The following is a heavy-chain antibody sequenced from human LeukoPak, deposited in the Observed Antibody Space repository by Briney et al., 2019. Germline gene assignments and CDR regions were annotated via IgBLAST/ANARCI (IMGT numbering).Heavy chain of an antibody. V-gene: IGHV4-34*01. CDR1: GGSFSGYY. CDR3: ARVPRGYSYGPDPYYFDY. CDR2: INHSGST. Sequence: SETLSLTCAVYGGSFSGYYWSWIRQPPGRGLEWIGEINHSGSTNYNPSLKSRVTISVDTSKNQFSLKLSSVTAADTAVYYCARVPRGYSYGPDPYYFDYWGQGTLVTVSS. J-gene: IGHJ4*02. D-gene: IGHD5-18*01.